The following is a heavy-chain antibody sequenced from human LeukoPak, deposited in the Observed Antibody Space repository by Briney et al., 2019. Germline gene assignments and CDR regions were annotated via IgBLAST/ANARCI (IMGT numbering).Heavy chain of an antibody. D-gene: IGHD1-26*01. CDR2: IYSGGAI. J-gene: IGHJ4*02. CDR1: GFAVGSNY. Sequence: GGSLRLSCVASGFAVGSNYMSWVRQAPGKGLEWVSLIYSGGAIRYADSVKGRFTISRDNSKNMLYLQMNSLRAEDTAIYYCAQPQWELRGLTDHWGQGTPVTVSS. V-gene: IGHV3-53*01. CDR3: AQPQWELRGLTDH.